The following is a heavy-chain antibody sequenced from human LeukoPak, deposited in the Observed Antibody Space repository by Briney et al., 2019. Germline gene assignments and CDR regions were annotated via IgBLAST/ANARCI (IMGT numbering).Heavy chain of an antibody. CDR3: ARGSPTYYDFWSGYPGADY. CDR1: GYTFTTYG. J-gene: IGHJ4*02. CDR2: ISAYSGNT. V-gene: IGHV1-18*01. D-gene: IGHD3-3*01. Sequence: ASVKVSCKVSGYTFTTYGISWVRQAPGQGLEWMGWISAYSGNTKNAQNYQDRVTMTTDTSTSTAYMELRSLRSDDTAVYFCARGSPTYYDFWSGYPGADYWGQGTLVTVSS.